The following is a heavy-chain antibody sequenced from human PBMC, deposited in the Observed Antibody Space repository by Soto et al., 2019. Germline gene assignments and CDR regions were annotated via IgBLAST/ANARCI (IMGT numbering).Heavy chain of an antibody. CDR3: ARSPRSSPYFDY. V-gene: IGHV5-51*01. CDR2: IYPGDHET. Sequence: GESLKISCRCSGYTFSNFWIAWVRHLPGKGPEWMGIIYPGDHETRYSPSFHGKVTISADKSINTAYLQWSSLEASDSAFYYCARSPRSSPYFDYWGQGALVTSPQ. CDR1: GYTFSNFW. J-gene: IGHJ4*02. D-gene: IGHD6-13*01.